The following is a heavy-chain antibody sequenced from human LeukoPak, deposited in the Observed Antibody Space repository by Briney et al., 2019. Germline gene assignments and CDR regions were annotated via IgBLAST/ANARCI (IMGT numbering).Heavy chain of an antibody. V-gene: IGHV3-53*01. CDR3: ARGARGGYPDY. J-gene: IGHJ4*02. CDR1: GFTVSSNY. Sequence: TGGSLRLSCAASGFTVSSNYMSWVRQAPGKGLEWVSVIYSGGSTYYADSVKGRFTISRDNSKNTLYLQMNSLRAEDTAVYYCARGARGGYPDYWGQGTLVTVSS. D-gene: IGHD3-22*01. CDR2: IYSGGST.